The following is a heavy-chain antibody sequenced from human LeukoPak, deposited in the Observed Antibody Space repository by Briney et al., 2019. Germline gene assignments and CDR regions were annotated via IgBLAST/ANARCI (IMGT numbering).Heavy chain of an antibody. D-gene: IGHD3-10*01. J-gene: IGHJ4*02. CDR2: TYYRSKWYN. CDR1: GDSVSSNSAA. Sequence: SQTLSLTCAISGDSVSSNSAAWNWIRQSPSRGLEWLGRTYYRSKWYNDYAVSVKSRITINPDTSKNQFSLQLNSVTPEDTAVYYCAKDGGWFGELPYYFDYWGQGTLVTVSS. V-gene: IGHV6-1*01. CDR3: AKDGGWFGELPYYFDY.